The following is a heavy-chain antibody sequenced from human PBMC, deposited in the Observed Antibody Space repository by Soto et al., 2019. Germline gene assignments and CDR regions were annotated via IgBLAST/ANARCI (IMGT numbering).Heavy chain of an antibody. V-gene: IGHV3-23*01. CDR1: GLTFSSYA. CDR2: ISTSGADT. CDR3: AKVPPGYCGGASCSLDY. J-gene: IGHJ4*02. D-gene: IGHD2-15*01. Sequence: GGSLRLSCAASGLTFSSYAMTWVRQAPGKGLEWVSTISTSGADTYSADSVKGRFTISRDNSKNTLYLLMNSLRADDTAVYFCAKVPPGYCGGASCSLDYWGQGTLVTVSS.